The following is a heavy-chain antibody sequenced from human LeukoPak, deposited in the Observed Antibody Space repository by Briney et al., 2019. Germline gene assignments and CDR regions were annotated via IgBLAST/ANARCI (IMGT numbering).Heavy chain of an antibody. CDR2: ISGNGDTT. J-gene: IGHJ3*01. CDR1: GFIVRTYA. CDR3: AKDYRGSGYFFDV. Sequence: GGSLRLSCAASGFIVRTYAMSWVRQAPGKGLEWVSVISGNGDTTYYADSVKGRFTISRDNSKNTLYLQMNSLRAEDTAIYSCAKDYRGSGYFFDVWGQGTMVAVSS. V-gene: IGHV3-23*01. D-gene: IGHD3-3*01.